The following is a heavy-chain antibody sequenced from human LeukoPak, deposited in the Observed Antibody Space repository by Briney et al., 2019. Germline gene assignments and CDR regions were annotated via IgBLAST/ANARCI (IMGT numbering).Heavy chain of an antibody. CDR2: ISGSGGGT. D-gene: IGHD6-19*01. Sequence: GGSLRLSCAASGFTFSSYAVSWVRQAPGKGLEWVSAISGSGGGTYYADSVKGRFTISRDNSKNTLYLQMNSLSTEDTAVYYCAKTTTGYSSGRYPGWPVDYWGQGALVTVSS. CDR1: GFTFSSYA. J-gene: IGHJ4*02. V-gene: IGHV3-23*01. CDR3: AKTTTGYSSGRYPGWPVDY.